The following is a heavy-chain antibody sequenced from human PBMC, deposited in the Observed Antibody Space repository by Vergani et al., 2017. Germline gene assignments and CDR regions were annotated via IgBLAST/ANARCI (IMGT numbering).Heavy chain of an antibody. CDR3: ARDASSSWYSNWFDP. V-gene: IGHV1-2*02. Sequence: QVQLVQSGAEVKKPGASVKVSCKASGYTFTGYYMHWVRQAPGQGLEWMGWINPNSGGTNYAQKLQGRVTMTTDTSTSTAYMELRSLRSDDTAVYYCARDASSSWYSNWFDPWGQGTLVTVSS. CDR1: GYTFTGYY. J-gene: IGHJ5*02. D-gene: IGHD6-13*01. CDR2: INPNSGGT.